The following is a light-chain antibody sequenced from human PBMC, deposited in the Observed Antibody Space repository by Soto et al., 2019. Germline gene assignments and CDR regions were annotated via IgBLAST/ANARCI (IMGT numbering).Light chain of an antibody. V-gene: IGLV2-14*01. J-gene: IGLJ7*01. CDR1: RSDVGGYNY. Sequence: QSALTQPASVSGSPGQSITISCTGTRSDVGGYNYVSWYQHHPGKAPNLMMYEVFNRPAGVSNRFSGSRSGNTASLTISGLQADHEADYYCTSYASTSTYVVFGGGTQLTVL. CDR2: EVF. CDR3: TSYASTSTYVV.